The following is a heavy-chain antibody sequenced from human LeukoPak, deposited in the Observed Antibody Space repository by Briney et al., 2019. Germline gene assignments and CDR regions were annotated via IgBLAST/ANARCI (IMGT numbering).Heavy chain of an antibody. CDR3: ARGPNSRGLHYFDY. V-gene: IGHV4-59*01. CDR2: IYYSGST. Sequence: SETLSLTCTVSGGSISSYYCSWIRQPPGKGLEWIGYIYYSGSTNYNPSLKSRVTISVDTSKNQFSLKLRSVTAADTAVYYCARGPNSRGLHYFDYWGQGTLVTVSS. J-gene: IGHJ4*02. D-gene: IGHD4-11*01. CDR1: GGSISSYY.